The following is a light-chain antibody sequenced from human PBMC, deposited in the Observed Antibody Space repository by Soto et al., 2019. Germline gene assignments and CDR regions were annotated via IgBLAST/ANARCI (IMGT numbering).Light chain of an antibody. J-gene: IGKJ1*01. Sequence: AIQMTQSPSSLSASVGDRVTITCRASQGIGNDLGWYQQKPGKAPKVLIYGASSLQGGVPSRFSGSGSGTDFNLNISSLQPEDFATYFRLPGNRYPLTFGQGTKVEVK. CDR2: GAS. CDR3: LPGNRYPLT. V-gene: IGKV1-6*01. CDR1: QGIGND.